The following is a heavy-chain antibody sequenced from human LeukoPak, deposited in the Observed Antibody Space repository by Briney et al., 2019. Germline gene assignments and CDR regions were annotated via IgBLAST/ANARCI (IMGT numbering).Heavy chain of an antibody. CDR3: SNSYCGGDCYSGGYFDY. D-gene: IGHD2-21*02. CDR1: GFTFGDYG. Sequence: GGSLRLSCTRSGFTFGDYGMSWVGQAPGKGLEWVGFIRSKAYGGTTEYAASVKGRFTISRDDSKSIAYLQMNSLKTEDTAVYYCSNSYCGGDCYSGGYFDYWGQGTLVTVSS. J-gene: IGHJ4*02. CDR2: IRSKAYGGTT. V-gene: IGHV3-49*04.